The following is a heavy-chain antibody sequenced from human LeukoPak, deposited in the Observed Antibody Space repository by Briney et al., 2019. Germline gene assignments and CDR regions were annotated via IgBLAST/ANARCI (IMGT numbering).Heavy chain of an antibody. J-gene: IGHJ3*02. V-gene: IGHV3-20*04. CDR1: GYTLDDYG. CDR2: INWNGGST. D-gene: IGHD3-10*01. CDR3: ARGQNYYGSGSQTFDI. Sequence: AGGSLILSCAASGYTLDDYGMSWVRQAPGKGLELVSGINWNGGSTGYADSVKGGFTISRDNDKNSLYLQVSSLRAEDTAWYYCARGQNYYGSGSQTFDIWGQGTMVTVSS.